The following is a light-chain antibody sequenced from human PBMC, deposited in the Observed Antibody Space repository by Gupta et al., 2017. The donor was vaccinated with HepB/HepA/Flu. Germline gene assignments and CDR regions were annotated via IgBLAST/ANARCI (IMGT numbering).Light chain of an antibody. CDR3: QQSYSTPIT. CDR1: QSISSY. CDR2: AAS. Sequence: IQMTQSPSSLSASVGDRVTITCPASQSISSYLNWYQQKPGKAPKRLIYAASSLQSGVPSRFSGSGSGTDFTLTISSLQPEDFATYYCQQSYSTPITFGQGTRLEIK. J-gene: IGKJ5*01. V-gene: IGKV1-39*01.